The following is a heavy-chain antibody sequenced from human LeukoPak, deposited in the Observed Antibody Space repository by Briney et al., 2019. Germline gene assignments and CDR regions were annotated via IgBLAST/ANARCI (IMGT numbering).Heavy chain of an antibody. D-gene: IGHD2/OR15-2a*01. Sequence: ASVKVSCKASGYTFTGYYMHWVRQAPGQGLEWVGWINPNSGGTNYAQKFQGRVTLTRDTSISTAYMELSRLRSDDTAGYYCAIRKWTTSNFDYWGQGTLVTVSS. CDR3: AIRKWTTSNFDY. CDR2: INPNSGGT. J-gene: IGHJ4*02. V-gene: IGHV1-2*02. CDR1: GYTFTGYY.